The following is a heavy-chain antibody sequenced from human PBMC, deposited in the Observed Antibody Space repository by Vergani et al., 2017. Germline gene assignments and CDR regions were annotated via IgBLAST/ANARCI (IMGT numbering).Heavy chain of an antibody. CDR2: IYHSGST. D-gene: IGHD5-18*01. CDR3: GREERRGYSYGLANYFDY. V-gene: IGHV4-30-2*01. J-gene: IGHJ4*02. CDR1: GGSISSGGYS. Sequence: QLQLQESGSGLVKPSQTLSLTCAVSGGSISSGGYSWSWIRQPPGKGLEWIGYIYHSGSTYYNPSLKSRVTISVDTSKNQFSLKLSSVTAADTAVYYCGREERRGYSYGLANYFDYWGQGTLVTVSS.